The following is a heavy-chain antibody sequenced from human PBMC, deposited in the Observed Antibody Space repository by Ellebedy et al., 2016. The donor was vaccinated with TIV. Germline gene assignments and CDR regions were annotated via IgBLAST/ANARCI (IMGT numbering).Heavy chain of an antibody. V-gene: IGHV3-23*01. Sequence: PGGSLRLSCAASGFTFSSYAMSWVRQAPGKGLECVSTISNTGSRTYYADSVEGRFIISRDNSKKTLYLQMNSLRAEDSAVYYCAKGRGGGSDSSAPRYYFDSWGLGTLVTVSS. CDR3: AKGRGGGSDSSAPRYYFDS. D-gene: IGHD6-19*01. CDR2: ISNTGSRT. CDR1: GFTFSSYA. J-gene: IGHJ4*02.